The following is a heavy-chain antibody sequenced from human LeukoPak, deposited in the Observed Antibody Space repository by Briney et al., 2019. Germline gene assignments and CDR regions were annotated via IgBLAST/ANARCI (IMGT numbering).Heavy chain of an antibody. CDR1: GFTFSGYE. J-gene: IGHJ6*03. CDR2: ISSSGSTI. V-gene: IGHV3-48*03. Sequence: PGGSLRLSCAASGFTFSGYEMNWVRQAPGKGLEWVSYISSSGSTIYYADSVKGRFTISRDNAKNSLYLQMNSLRAEDTAVYYCARVGMVRGVITEYYYYYMDVWGKGTTVTVSS. D-gene: IGHD3-10*01. CDR3: ARVGMVRGVITEYYYYYMDV.